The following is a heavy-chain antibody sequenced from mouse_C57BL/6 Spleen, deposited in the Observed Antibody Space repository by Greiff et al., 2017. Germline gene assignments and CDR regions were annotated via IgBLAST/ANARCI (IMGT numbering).Heavy chain of an antibody. D-gene: IGHD2-13*01. CDR2: INPSSGAT. Sequence: VQLQQSGAELARPGASVKMSCKASGYTFTSYTMHWVKQRPGQGLEWIGYINPSSGATKYNQKFKDKATLTADKSSSPAYMQLSSLTSEASAVYYCARSDYSRNYALDYCGQGPSVPVSS. CDR3: ARSDYSRNYALDY. J-gene: IGHJ4*01. CDR1: GYTFTSYT. V-gene: IGHV1-4*01.